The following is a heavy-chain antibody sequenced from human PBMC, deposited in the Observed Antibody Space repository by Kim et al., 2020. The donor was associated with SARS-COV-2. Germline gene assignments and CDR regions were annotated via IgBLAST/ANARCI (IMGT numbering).Heavy chain of an antibody. V-gene: IGHV4-59*01. J-gene: IGHJ6*02. Sequence: SETLSLICTVSGGSISSYYWSWIRQPPGKGLEWIGYIYYSGSTNYNPSLKSRVTISVDTSKNQFSLKLSSVTAADTAVYYCARDRPFGDDPYYYYYGMDVWGQGTTVTVSS. CDR2: IYYSGST. CDR1: GGSISSYY. CDR3: ARDRPFGDDPYYYYYGMDV. D-gene: IGHD5-12*01.